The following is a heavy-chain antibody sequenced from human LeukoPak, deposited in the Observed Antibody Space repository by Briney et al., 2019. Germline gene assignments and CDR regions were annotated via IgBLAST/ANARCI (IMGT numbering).Heavy chain of an antibody. CDR1: GYTFTSYD. CDR2: MNPNSGNT. J-gene: IGHJ4*02. D-gene: IGHD5-24*01. V-gene: IGHV1-8*01. Sequence: ASVTVSSTASGYTFTSYDINWVRQAPGQGLEWMGWMNPNSGNTDYAQKIQGRVTMTRNTSISTAYMELSRLRSEDTAVDYCARCGVRRYGYNLRYWGQGPLVLVSS. CDR3: ARCGVRRYGYNLRY.